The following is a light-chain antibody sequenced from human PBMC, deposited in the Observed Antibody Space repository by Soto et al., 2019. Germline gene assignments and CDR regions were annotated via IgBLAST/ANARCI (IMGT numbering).Light chain of an antibody. CDR2: WAS. J-gene: IGKJ4*01. V-gene: IGKV4-1*01. Sequence: DIVMTQSPDSLAVSLGERATINCKSSQSVFYSSNNNNYLAWYQQKPGQPPKLLIYWASTRESGVPDRFSGSWSGTEFTLTISSLQSEDVSVYYCQQYYSTLALTFGGGTKVEI. CDR1: QSVFYSSNNNNY. CDR3: QQYYSTLALT.